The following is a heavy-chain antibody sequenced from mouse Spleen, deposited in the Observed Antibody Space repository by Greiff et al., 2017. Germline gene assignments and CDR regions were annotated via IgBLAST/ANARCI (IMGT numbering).Heavy chain of an antibody. D-gene: IGHD1-1*02. CDR3: ARGDGDYFDY. J-gene: IGHJ2*01. V-gene: IGHV1-15*01. CDR2: IDPETGGT. CDR1: GYTFTDYE. Sequence: VQLQQSGAELVRPGASVTLSCKASGYTFTDYEMHWVKQTPVHGLEWIGAIDPETGGTAYNQKFKGKAILTADKSSSTAYMELRSLTSEDSAVYYCARGDGDYFDYWGQGTTLTVSS.